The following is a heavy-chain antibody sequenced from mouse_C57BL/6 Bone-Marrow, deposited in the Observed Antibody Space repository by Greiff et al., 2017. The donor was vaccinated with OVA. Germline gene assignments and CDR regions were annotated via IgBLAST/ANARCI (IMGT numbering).Heavy chain of an antibody. Sequence: VQLQQPGAELVKPGASVKMSRKASGYTFTSYWITWVKQRPGQGLEWIGDIYPGSGSTNYNEKFKSKATMTVDTSTSTAYMQLSRLTSEDSAVYYCAIGEGRWFAYWGQGTLVTVSA. J-gene: IGHJ3*01. CDR3: AIGEGRWFAY. V-gene: IGHV1-55*01. D-gene: IGHD3-3*01. CDR1: GYTFTSYW. CDR2: IYPGSGST.